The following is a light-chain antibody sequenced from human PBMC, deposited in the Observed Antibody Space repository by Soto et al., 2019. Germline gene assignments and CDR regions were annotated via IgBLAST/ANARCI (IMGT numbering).Light chain of an antibody. CDR2: GAS. CDR3: QQFGRAPPSWT. J-gene: IGKJ1*01. Sequence: ETVLTQSPGTLSLSPGERATLSCRASQSVSSNYLAWYQQKPGQAPRLLMYGASTRATGIPDSFSGSGAGTDFTLTISRLEPEDCAVYYCQQFGRAPPSWTFGQGTKVEIK. V-gene: IGKV3-20*01. CDR1: QSVSSNY.